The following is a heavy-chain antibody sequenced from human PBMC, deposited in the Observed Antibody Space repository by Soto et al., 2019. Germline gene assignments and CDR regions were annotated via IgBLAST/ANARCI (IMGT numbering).Heavy chain of an antibody. CDR1: GGSFSGYY. CDR2: INHSGST. Sequence: SATLSLTCAVYGGSFSGYYWSWIRQPPGKGLEWIGEINHSGSTNYNPSLKSRVTISVDTSKNQFSLKLSSVTAADTAVYYCARAVARRRYWNYWGQGTLVTVSS. V-gene: IGHV4-34*01. J-gene: IGHJ4*02. D-gene: IGHD6-19*01. CDR3: ARAVARRRYWNY.